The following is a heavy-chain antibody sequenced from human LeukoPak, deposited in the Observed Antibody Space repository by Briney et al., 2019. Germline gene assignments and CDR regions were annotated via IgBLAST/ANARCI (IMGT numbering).Heavy chain of an antibody. CDR1: GGSISSYY. Sequence: SETLSLTCTVSGGSISSYYWSWIRQPPGKGLEWIGYSCYSGSPNYNPSLKSRVTISVDTSKNEFSLKLSSVTAADTAVYYCARHGGSYSFDYWGQGTLVTVSP. V-gene: IGHV4-59*08. CDR3: ARHGGSYSFDY. J-gene: IGHJ4*02. D-gene: IGHD1-26*01. CDR2: SCYSGSP.